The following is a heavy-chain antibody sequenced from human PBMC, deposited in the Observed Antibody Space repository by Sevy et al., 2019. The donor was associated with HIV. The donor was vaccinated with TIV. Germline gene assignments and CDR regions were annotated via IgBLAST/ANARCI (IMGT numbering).Heavy chain of an antibody. D-gene: IGHD6-13*01. J-gene: IGHJ4*02. V-gene: IGHV4-39*01. CDR3: ARFYSSSWEIDY. Sequence: SETLSLTCTVSGGSISSSSYYWGWIRHPPGKGLEWIGSIYYSGSTYYNPSLKSRVTISVDTSKNQFSLKLSSVTAADTAVYYCARFYSSSWEIDYWGQGTLVTVSS. CDR1: GGSISSSSYY. CDR2: IYYSGST.